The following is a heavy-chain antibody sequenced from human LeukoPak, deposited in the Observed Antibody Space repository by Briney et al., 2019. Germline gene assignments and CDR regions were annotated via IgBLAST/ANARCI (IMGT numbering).Heavy chain of an antibody. Sequence: PSETLSLTCTVSGGSISSGSHHWGWFRQSPGKGLEWIGSIHYSRTTYHTPSLNSRVTISEVTSKNQFSLQPNSVTAADTAVYYCARHDGRGGATMGALDSWGQGSLVTVSS. CDR1: GGSISSGSHH. J-gene: IGHJ4*02. CDR2: IHYSRTT. V-gene: IGHV4-39*01. CDR3: ARHDGRGGATMGALDS. D-gene: IGHD5-12*01.